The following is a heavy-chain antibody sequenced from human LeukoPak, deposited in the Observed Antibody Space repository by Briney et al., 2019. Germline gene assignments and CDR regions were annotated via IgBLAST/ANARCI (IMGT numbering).Heavy chain of an antibody. CDR1: GGSFSDYS. CDR3: VRSGYDYDWFDP. V-gene: IGHV1-69*08. CDR2: IIAILDTA. Sequence: SVTVSSKASGGSFSDYSISWVRQAPGQGLEWMGRIIAILDTAHYAQKFQGRFTITADKSTTTVYMELSSLRSDDTAVYYCVRSGYDYDWFDPWGQGTLVTVSS. D-gene: IGHD5-12*01. J-gene: IGHJ5*02.